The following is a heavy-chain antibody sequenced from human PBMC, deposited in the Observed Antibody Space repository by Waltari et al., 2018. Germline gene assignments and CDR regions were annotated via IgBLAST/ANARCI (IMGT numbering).Heavy chain of an antibody. CDR1: GYGFTNPS. J-gene: IGHJ4*02. CDR3: ARLRGRSPADDLDY. V-gene: IGHV5-51*01. CDR2: IYPGNSET. D-gene: IGHD3-10*01. Sequence: EVQLVQSGAEVKKPGESLSISCKGSGYGFTNPSIAWVRQMPGKGLEWMGIIYPGNSETRDSPSFQGQVTISADESLTTAYLQWGSLKASDTAMYYCARLRGRSPADDLDYWGQGTLVSVSS.